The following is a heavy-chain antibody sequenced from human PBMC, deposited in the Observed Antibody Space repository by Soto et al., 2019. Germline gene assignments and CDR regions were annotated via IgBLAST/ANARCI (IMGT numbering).Heavy chain of an antibody. CDR1: GGSISSGGYY. J-gene: IGHJ4*02. V-gene: IGHV4-31*03. CDR2: IYYSGST. D-gene: IGHD1-1*01. Sequence: SETLFLTCTVSGGSISSGGYYWSWIRQHPGKGLEWIGYIYYSGSTYYNPSLKSRVTISVDTSKNQFSLKLSSVTAADTAVYYCARGWEPPTYYFDYWGQGTLVTVSS. CDR3: ARGWEPPTYYFDY.